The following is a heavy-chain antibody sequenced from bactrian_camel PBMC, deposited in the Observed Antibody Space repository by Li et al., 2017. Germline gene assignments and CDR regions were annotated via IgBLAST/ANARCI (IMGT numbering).Heavy chain of an antibody. CDR3: AAAPAVFMDYHRCQTFRY. J-gene: IGHJ4*01. CDR2: LGADVAT. CDR1: GDIYGTHC. V-gene: IGHV3S1*01. Sequence: HVQLVESGGDSVQTGGSLRLSCAVVGDIYGTHCINWFRQAPGKEREGVAGLGADVATTYADSAKGRFTISFDINKNILYLQMNNLTPDDAAIYYCAAAPAVFMDYHRCQTFRYWGQGTQVTVS. D-gene: IGHD5*01.